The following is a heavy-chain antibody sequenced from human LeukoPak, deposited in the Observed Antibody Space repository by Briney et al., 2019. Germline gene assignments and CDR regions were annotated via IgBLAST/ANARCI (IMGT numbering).Heavy chain of an antibody. J-gene: IGHJ4*02. D-gene: IGHD3-10*01. CDR1: GGSFSGYY. Sequence: PSETLSLTCAVYGGSFSGYYWSWIRQPPGKGLEWIGEINHSGSTNYNPSLKSRVTISVDTSKNQFSLKLSSVTAADTAVYYCARGRRRIRPSYGSGSYYFDYWGQGTLVTVSS. CDR2: INHSGST. CDR3: ARGRRRIRPSYGSGSYYFDY. V-gene: IGHV4-34*01.